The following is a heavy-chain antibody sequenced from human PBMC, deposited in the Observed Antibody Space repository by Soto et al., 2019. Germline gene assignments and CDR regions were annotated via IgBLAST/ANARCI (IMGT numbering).Heavy chain of an antibody. CDR2: INHSGST. Sequence: PSETLSLTCAVYGGSFSGYYWTWIRQPPGTGLEWIGEINHSGSTNYNPSLKSRVTISVDTSKNQFSLIVNSVTAADTAVYYCARRVAYTTSLFDPWGQGALVTVSS. CDR3: ARRVAYTTSLFDP. CDR1: GGSFSGYY. D-gene: IGHD2-21*01. J-gene: IGHJ5*01. V-gene: IGHV4-34*01.